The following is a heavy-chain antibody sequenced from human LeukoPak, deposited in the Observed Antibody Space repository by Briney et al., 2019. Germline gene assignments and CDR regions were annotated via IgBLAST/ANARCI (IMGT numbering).Heavy chain of an antibody. Sequence: GGSLRLSCAASGFTFSSYATHWVRQAPGKGLEWVSAISGSGGSTYYADSVKGRFTISRDNSKNTLYLQMNSLRAEDTAVYYCAKARSITGTTRFDPWGQGTLVTVSS. CDR3: AKARSITGTTRFDP. J-gene: IGHJ5*02. V-gene: IGHV3-23*01. D-gene: IGHD1-7*01. CDR1: GFTFSSYA. CDR2: ISGSGGST.